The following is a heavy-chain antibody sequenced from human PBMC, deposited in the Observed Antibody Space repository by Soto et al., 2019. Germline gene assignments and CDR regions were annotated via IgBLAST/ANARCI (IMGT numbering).Heavy chain of an antibody. Sequence: GGSLRLSCAASGFTFSSYAMHWVRQAPGKGLEWVAVISYDGSNKYYADSVKGRFTISRDNSKNTLYLQMNSLRAEDTAVYYCARDPKEQQLAVFWLDPWGEGTLVTVYS. D-gene: IGHD6-6*01. CDR3: ARDPKEQQLAVFWLDP. V-gene: IGHV3-30-3*01. J-gene: IGHJ5*02. CDR1: GFTFSSYA. CDR2: ISYDGSNK.